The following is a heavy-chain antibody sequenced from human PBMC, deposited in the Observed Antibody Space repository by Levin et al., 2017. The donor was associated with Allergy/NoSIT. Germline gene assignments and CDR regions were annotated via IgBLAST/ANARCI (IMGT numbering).Heavy chain of an antibody. Sequence: GGSLRLSCKGSGYSFTSYWIGWVRQMPGKGLEWMGIIYPGDSDTRYSPSFQGQVTISADKSISTAYLQWSSLKASDTAMYYCARREYSSSENWFDPWGQGTLVTVSS. J-gene: IGHJ5*02. CDR1: GYSFTSYW. CDR3: ARREYSSSENWFDP. V-gene: IGHV5-51*01. CDR2: IYPGDSDT. D-gene: IGHD6-6*01.